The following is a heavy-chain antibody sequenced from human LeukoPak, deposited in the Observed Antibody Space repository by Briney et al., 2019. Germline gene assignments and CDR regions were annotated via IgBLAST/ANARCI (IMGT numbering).Heavy chain of an antibody. D-gene: IGHD3-22*01. CDR3: ARRYYEWRTFDY. J-gene: IGHJ4*02. CDR1: GGSISSYY. Sequence: SETLSLTCTVSGGSISSYYWSWIRQPAGKGLEWIGRIYTSGSTNYNPSLKSRVTISVDTSKNQFSLKLSSVTAADTAVYYCARRYYEWRTFDYWGQGTLVTVSS. V-gene: IGHV4-4*07. CDR2: IYTSGST.